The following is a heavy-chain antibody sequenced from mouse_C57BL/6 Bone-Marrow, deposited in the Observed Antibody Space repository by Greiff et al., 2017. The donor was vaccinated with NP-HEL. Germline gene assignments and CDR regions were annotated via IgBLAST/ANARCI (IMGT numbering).Heavy chain of an antibody. CDR2: IYPGDGDT. V-gene: IGHV1-82*01. CDR1: GYAFSSSW. J-gene: IGHJ2*01. D-gene: IGHD1-1*01. Sequence: VQLQQSGPELVKPGASVKISCKASGYAFSSSWMNWVKQRPGKGLEWIGRIYPGDGDTNYNGKFKGKATLTADKSSSTAYMQLSSLTSEDSAVYFCARSANYYGKNYFDYWGQGTTLTVSS. CDR3: ARSANYYGKNYFDY.